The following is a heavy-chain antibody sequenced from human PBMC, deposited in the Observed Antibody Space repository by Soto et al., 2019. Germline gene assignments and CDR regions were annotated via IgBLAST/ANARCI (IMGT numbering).Heavy chain of an antibody. J-gene: IGHJ3*02. CDR1: GFNFDDYA. Sequence: GGSLRLSCAASGFNFDDYAMHWVRQAPGKGLEWVSGISWNSGSIGYADSVKGRFTISRDNAKNSLYLQMNSLRAEDTALYYCAKDTDPGAFDIWGQGTMVTVSS. V-gene: IGHV3-9*01. CDR2: ISWNSGSI. CDR3: AKDTDPGAFDI.